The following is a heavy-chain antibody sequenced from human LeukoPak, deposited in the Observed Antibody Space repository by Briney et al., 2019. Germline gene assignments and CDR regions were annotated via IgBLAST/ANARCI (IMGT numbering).Heavy chain of an antibody. V-gene: IGHV3-30*02. CDR2: IRYDGSNK. CDR3: AKNRVVPGTNAFDI. CDR1: GFTFSSYG. D-gene: IGHD2-2*01. J-gene: IGHJ3*02. Sequence: GGSLRLSCAASGFTFSSYGMHWVRQAPGKGLEWLAFIRYDGSNKYYADSVKGRFTISRDNSKNTLYLQMNSLRAEDTAVYYCAKNRVVPGTNAFDIWGQGTMVTVSS.